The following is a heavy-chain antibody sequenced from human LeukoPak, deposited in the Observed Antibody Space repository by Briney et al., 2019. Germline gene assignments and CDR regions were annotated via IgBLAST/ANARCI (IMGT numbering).Heavy chain of an antibody. Sequence: GGSLRLSCAASGFPFSTYDMSWGRQAPGKGLERVSVIFNSDGSTYYADSVKGRFTISRDNSKNTLYLQMNSLRAEDTAVYNCAKGAHFDYWGQGTLVTVSS. CDR1: GFPFSTYD. J-gene: IGHJ4*02. CDR2: IFNSDGST. CDR3: AKGAHFDY. V-gene: IGHV3-23*01.